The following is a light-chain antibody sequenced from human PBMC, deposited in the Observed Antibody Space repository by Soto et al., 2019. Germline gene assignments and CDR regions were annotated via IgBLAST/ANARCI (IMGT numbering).Light chain of an antibody. J-gene: IGLJ3*02. CDR1: SSDVGAYKY. Sequence: QSALTQPPSASGSPGQSVTISCTGTSSDVGAYKYVSWYQQYPGKAPKLMIYEVTKRPSGVPDRFSGSKSGNTASLTVSGLQAEDEAYYYCSSYVGTDIRVFGGGTKRTVL. V-gene: IGLV2-8*01. CDR2: EVT. CDR3: SSYVGTDIRV.